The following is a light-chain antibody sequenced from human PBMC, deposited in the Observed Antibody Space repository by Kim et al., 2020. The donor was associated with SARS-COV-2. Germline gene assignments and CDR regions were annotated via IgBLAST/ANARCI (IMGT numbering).Light chain of an antibody. J-gene: IGLJ2*01. CDR2: DNV. CDR1: STNLGANFH. V-gene: IGLV1-40*01. CDR3: QSSDTTLSGSV. Sequence: QRVTISCTGTSTNLGANFHVHWYQQVPGAAPKLLIYDNVNRPSGVPDRFSGSRSGSSASLAITGLQVEDEGHYYCQSSDTTLSGSVFGGGTQLTVL.